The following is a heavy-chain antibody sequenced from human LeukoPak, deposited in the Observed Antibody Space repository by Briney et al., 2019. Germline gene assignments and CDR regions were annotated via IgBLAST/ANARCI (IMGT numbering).Heavy chain of an antibody. D-gene: IGHD4/OR15-4a*01. Sequence: PSETLSLTCTVSNGSISPYYWSWIRQPPGKGLEWIGYIYHSGNTNYHPSLSSRVTISVDTSKNQFSLEFTSVTAADTAVYFCARFPAKKADWGQGTLVTVSS. CDR1: NGSISPYY. V-gene: IGHV4-59*01. CDR3: ARFPAKKAD. J-gene: IGHJ4*02. CDR2: IYHSGNT.